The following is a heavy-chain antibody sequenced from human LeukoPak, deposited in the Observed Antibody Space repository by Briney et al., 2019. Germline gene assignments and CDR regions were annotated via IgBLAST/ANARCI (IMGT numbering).Heavy chain of an antibody. V-gene: IGHV3-15*04. D-gene: IGHD1-7*01. CDR3: TTDEDWNYARKDV. CDR1: GFTFSSYW. Sequence: PGGSLRLSCAASGFTFSSYWMNWARQAPGKGLEWVGQTVSEIDGGTTDYAAPVKGRFTISRDDSKSTLYLQMNSLKIEDTAVYYCTTDEDWNYARKDVWGQGATVIVSS. J-gene: IGHJ6*02. CDR2: TVSEIDGGTT.